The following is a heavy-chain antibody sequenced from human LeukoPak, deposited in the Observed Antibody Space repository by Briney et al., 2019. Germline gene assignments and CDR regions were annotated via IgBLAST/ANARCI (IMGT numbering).Heavy chain of an antibody. CDR2: IKSDGSRT. D-gene: IGHD5-24*01. Sequence: EGSLRLSCAASGFTFSSYWMHWVRQTPGKGLVYVSRIKSDGSRTNYADSVKGRFTISRDNAKNTLYLQMNGLRAEDTAVYYCARDHFGYNSLDYWGQGTLVTVSS. J-gene: IGHJ4*02. CDR1: GFTFSSYW. V-gene: IGHV3-74*01. CDR3: ARDHFGYNSLDY.